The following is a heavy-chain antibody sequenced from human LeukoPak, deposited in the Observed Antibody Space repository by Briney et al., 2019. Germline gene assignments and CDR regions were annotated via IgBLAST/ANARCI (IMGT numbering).Heavy chain of an antibody. Sequence: GGSLRLSCVASGLNFDDSAMHWVRQAPWKGLEWVSLISADGGSTFSADSVKGRFSISRDNSKNSLYLQMNSLRSEDTAMYYCAKESGKFDYWGQGTLVAVSS. J-gene: IGHJ4*02. CDR1: GLNFDDSA. V-gene: IGHV3-43*02. CDR2: ISADGGST. CDR3: AKESGKFDY.